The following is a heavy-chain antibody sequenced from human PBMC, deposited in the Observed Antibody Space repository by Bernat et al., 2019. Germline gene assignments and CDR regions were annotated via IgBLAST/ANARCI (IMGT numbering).Heavy chain of an antibody. CDR1: GYTFTSYA. J-gene: IGHJ4*02. D-gene: IGHD2-15*01. Sequence: QVQLVQSGAEVKKPGASVKVSCKASGYTFTSYAIHWVRQAPGQRLEWMGWINAGNGNTKYSQKFQGRVTITRDTSACTAYMALSSLRSEDTAVYYCARYHPEGGRAFDYWGQGTLVTGSS. V-gene: IGHV1-3*01. CDR2: INAGNGNT. CDR3: ARYHPEGGRAFDY.